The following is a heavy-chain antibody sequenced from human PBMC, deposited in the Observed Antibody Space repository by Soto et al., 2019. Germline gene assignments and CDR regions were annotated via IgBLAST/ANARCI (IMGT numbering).Heavy chain of an antibody. CDR3: ARDRRGYRVLSSADYYYYYGMDV. CDR2: IYYSGST. D-gene: IGHD6-13*01. V-gene: IGHV4-31*03. CDR1: GGSISSGGYY. Sequence: PSETLSLTCTVSGGSISSGGYYWSWIRQHPGKGLEWIGYIYYSGSTYYNPSLKSRVTISVDTSKNQFSLKLSSVTAADTAVYYCARDRRGYRVLSSADYYYYYGMDVWGQGTTVTVSS. J-gene: IGHJ6*02.